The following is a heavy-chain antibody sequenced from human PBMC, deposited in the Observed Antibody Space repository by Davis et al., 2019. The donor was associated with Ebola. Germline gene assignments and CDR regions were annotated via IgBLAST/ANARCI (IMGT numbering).Heavy chain of an antibody. CDR2: ISSDSDYI. V-gene: IGHV3-21*01. Sequence: GGSLRLSCAASGFTFSTYSMSWVRQAPGKGLEWVSSISSDSDYIYYADSAKGRFTISRDNAKNSLYLQMNSLRAEDTAVYYCARDIYYYDSSGYYQEDYFDYWGQGTLVTVSS. D-gene: IGHD3-22*01. J-gene: IGHJ4*02. CDR1: GFTFSTYS. CDR3: ARDIYYYDSSGYYQEDYFDY.